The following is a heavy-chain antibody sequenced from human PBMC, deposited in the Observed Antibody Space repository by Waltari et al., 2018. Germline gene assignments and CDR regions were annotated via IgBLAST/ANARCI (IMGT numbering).Heavy chain of an antibody. J-gene: IGHJ4*02. V-gene: IGHV1-69*13. CDR2: IIPIVGTA. Sequence: QVQLVQSGAEVKKPGSSVKVTCTASGGNFSSYAISWVRQTPGQGLEWMGGIIPIVGTANHAPEFQGRVTITADESTSTAYMELSSLRSEDTAVYYCARSEDIVVVVAATTLDYWGQGTLVTVSS. CDR1: GGNFSSYA. D-gene: IGHD2-15*01. CDR3: ARSEDIVVVVAATTLDY.